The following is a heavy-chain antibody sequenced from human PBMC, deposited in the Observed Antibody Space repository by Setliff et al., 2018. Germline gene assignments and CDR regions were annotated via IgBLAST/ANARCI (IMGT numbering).Heavy chain of an antibody. CDR2: FSYGVST. V-gene: IGHV4-59*08. CDR3: ATTTLGRYCSGGNCYFGY. J-gene: IGHJ4*02. D-gene: IGHD2-15*01. Sequence: SETLSLTCTVSGDSLSSSYWSWIRQPPGKGLEWIGRFSYGVSTIYNPSLESRVTFSVDTSKNQFSLKLDSVIVADTAAYYCATTTLGRYCSGGNCYFGYWGQGTLVTVSS. CDR1: GDSLSSSY.